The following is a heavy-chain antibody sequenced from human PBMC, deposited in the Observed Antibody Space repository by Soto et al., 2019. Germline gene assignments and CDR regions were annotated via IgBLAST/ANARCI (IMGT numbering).Heavy chain of an antibody. J-gene: IGHJ6*02. Sequence: QITLKESGPTLVKPTQTLTLTCTFSGFSLSTSGVGVAWIRQPPGKALEWLALIYWDDDKRYRPSLESRLTITKDTSKNKVVLTMTNMDSVDTATYYCAYLPCSGGNCYLFSFSGMDVWGQGTTVTVSS. V-gene: IGHV2-5*02. CDR2: IYWDDDK. D-gene: IGHD2-15*01. CDR3: AYLPCSGGNCYLFSFSGMDV. CDR1: GFSLSTSGVG.